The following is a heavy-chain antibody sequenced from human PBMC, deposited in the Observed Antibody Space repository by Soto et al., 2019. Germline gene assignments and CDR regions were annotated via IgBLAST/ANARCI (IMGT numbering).Heavy chain of an antibody. J-gene: IGHJ4*02. CDR1: GYSLTSYY. V-gene: IGHV1-46*01. D-gene: IGHD5-12*01. Sequence: SCKASGYSLTSYYMHWVRRAPGQGLEWMGITNPSDGSTNYARKFQGRVTITSDTSTSTVYMEMASLRSEDTAMYYCARFHGSTRNIDLCGQGVALTLSS. CDR3: ARFHGSTRNIDL. CDR2: TNPSDGST.